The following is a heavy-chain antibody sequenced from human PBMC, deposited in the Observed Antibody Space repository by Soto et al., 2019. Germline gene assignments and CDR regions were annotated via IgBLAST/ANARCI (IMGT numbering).Heavy chain of an antibody. V-gene: IGHV1-2*04. CDR1: GYTLTGYY. CDR2: INPNSGGT. D-gene: IGHD3-22*01. J-gene: IGHJ4*02. Sequence: ASVKVSCKASGYTLTGYYMHWVRQAPGQGLEWMGWINPNSGGTNYAQKFQGWVTMTRDTSISTAYMELSRLRSDDTAVYYCARDYDSSGYPDYWGQGTLVTVSS. CDR3: ARDYDSSGYPDY.